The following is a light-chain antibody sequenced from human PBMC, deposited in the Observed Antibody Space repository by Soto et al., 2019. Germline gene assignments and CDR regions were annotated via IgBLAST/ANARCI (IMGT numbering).Light chain of an antibody. V-gene: IGKV3-20*01. Sequence: EVVLTQSPGTLSLSPGERATLSCGASQSVGSSYLAWYQQKPGQAPRLLIYGASSRATGIPDRFSGSGSGTDFTLTISRLEPEDFAVYYCQQYGSSPYTFGQGTKLEIK. CDR1: QSVGSSY. CDR3: QQYGSSPYT. CDR2: GAS. J-gene: IGKJ2*01.